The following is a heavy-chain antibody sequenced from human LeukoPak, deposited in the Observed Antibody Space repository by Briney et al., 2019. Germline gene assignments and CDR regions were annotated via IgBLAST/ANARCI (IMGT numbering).Heavy chain of an antibody. CDR2: TYYRSKWYN. CDR3: ARGARSVVGAKAEYFQH. CDR1: GDSVSSNNAA. Sequence: SQTLSLTCAISGDSVSSNNAAWNWIRQSPSRGLEWLGRTYYRSKWYNDYAVSVKSRITINPDTSKNQFSLQLNSVTPEDTAVYYCARGARSVVGAKAEYFQHWGQGTLVTVSS. D-gene: IGHD1-26*01. V-gene: IGHV6-1*01. J-gene: IGHJ1*01.